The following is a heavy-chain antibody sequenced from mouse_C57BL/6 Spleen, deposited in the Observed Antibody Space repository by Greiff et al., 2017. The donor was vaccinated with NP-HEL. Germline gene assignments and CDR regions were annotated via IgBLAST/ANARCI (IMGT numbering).Heavy chain of an antibody. CDR3: AKEGIKDYYGSSQFAY. J-gene: IGHJ3*01. CDR2: INPNYGTT. Sequence: VQLQQSGPELVKPGASVKISCKASGYSFTDYNMNWVKQSNGKSLEWIGVINPNYGTTSYNRKFKGKATLTVDQSSSTAYMQLNSLTSEDSAVYYCAKEGIKDYYGSSQFAYWGQGTLVTVSA. CDR1: GYSFTDYN. V-gene: IGHV1-39*01. D-gene: IGHD1-1*01.